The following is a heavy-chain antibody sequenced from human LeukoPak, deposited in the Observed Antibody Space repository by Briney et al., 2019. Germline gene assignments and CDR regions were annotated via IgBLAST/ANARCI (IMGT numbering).Heavy chain of an antibody. CDR3: TRGAGSSDY. D-gene: IGHD1-26*01. CDR1: GLTFSNYW. Sequence: GGSLRLSCAASGLTFSNYWMSWARQAPGKGLEWVASIKQDGSDKYYVDSVKGRFTFSRDNAKNSLYLQMNSLRAEDTAVYYCTRGAGSSDYWGQGTLVTVSS. J-gene: IGHJ4*02. CDR2: IKQDGSDK. V-gene: IGHV3-7*05.